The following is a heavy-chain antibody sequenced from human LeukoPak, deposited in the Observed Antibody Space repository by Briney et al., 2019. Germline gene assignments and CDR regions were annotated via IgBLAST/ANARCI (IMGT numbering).Heavy chain of an antibody. CDR1: GFTFSSYA. V-gene: IGHV3-23*01. CDR2: ITNSGDST. Sequence: GGSLRLSCAASGFTFSSYAMSWVRQAPGKGLEWVSGITNSGDSTYYADSVKGRFTISRDNSKNTLYLQMNSLRVEDTASYFCAKRVAVAGTRYFDYWGQGTLVTVSS. J-gene: IGHJ4*02. CDR3: AKRVAVAGTRYFDY. D-gene: IGHD6-19*01.